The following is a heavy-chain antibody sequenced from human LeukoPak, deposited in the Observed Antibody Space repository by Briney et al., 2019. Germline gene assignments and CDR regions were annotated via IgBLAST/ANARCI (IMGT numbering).Heavy chain of an antibody. V-gene: IGHV4-61*02. Sequence: PSETLSLTCTVSGGSISSGSYYWSWIRQPAGKGLEWIGRIYTSGSTNYNPSLKSRVTISVDTSKNQFSLKLSSVTAADTAVYYCARRHSSSWTYFDYWGQGTLVTVSS. D-gene: IGHD6-13*01. J-gene: IGHJ4*02. CDR2: IYTSGST. CDR3: ARRHSSSWTYFDY. CDR1: GGSISSGSYY.